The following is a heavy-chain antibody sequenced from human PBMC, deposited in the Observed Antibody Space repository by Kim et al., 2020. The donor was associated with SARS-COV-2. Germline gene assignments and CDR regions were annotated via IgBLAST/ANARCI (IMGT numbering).Heavy chain of an antibody. V-gene: IGHV4-38-2*02. D-gene: IGHD3-10*01. Sequence: SETLSLTCTVSGYSISSGYYWGWIRQPPGKGLEWIGSVHPSGTPYYNPSLKSRLTISVDTSKNQFSLKLDSVTAADTAIYYCARAPANSGSCSPYRRFDP. CDR3: ARAPANSGSCSPYRRFDP. CDR1: GYSISSGYY. CDR2: VHPSGTP. J-gene: IGHJ5*02.